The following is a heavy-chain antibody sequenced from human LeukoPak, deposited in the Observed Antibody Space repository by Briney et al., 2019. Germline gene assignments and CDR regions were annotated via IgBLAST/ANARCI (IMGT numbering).Heavy chain of an antibody. V-gene: IGHV4-59*08. D-gene: IGHD2-8*01. CDR2: IYYSGSI. CDR3: ARLVQDYYYGMDV. J-gene: IGHJ6*02. CDR1: GGSISSYY. Sequence: SETLSLTCTVSGGSISSYYWSWIRQPPGKGLEWIGYIYYSGSINYNPSLKSRVTISVDTSKNQFSLKLSSVTAADTAVYYCARLVQDYYYGMDVWGQGTTVTVSS.